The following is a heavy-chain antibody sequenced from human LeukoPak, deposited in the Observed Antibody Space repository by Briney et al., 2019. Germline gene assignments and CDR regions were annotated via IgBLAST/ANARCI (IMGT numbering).Heavy chain of an antibody. V-gene: IGHV3-23*01. D-gene: IGHD3-9*01. CDR3: ARVPYYDILTGPLWFDP. CDR1: GFTFSSYA. J-gene: IGHJ5*02. Sequence: GGSLRLSCAASGFTFSSYAMSWVRQAPGKGLEWVSAISGSGGSTYYADSVKGRFTISRDNSKNTLYLQMNSLRAEDTAVYYCARVPYYDILTGPLWFDPWGQGALVTVSS. CDR2: ISGSGGST.